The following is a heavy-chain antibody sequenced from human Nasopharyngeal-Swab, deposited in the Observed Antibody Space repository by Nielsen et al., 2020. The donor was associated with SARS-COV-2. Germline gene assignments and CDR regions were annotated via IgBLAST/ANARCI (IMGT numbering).Heavy chain of an antibody. Sequence: GGSLRLSCAASGFTFSSYAMSWVRQAPGKGLEWVSAISGSGGSTYYADSVKGRFTISRDNSKNTLYLQMNSLRAEDTAVYYCAKGGGRDYYDSSGYYRADYYYGMDVWGQGTTVIVSS. J-gene: IGHJ6*02. CDR1: GFTFSSYA. V-gene: IGHV3-23*01. CDR3: AKGGGRDYYDSSGYYRADYYYGMDV. CDR2: ISGSGGST. D-gene: IGHD3-22*01.